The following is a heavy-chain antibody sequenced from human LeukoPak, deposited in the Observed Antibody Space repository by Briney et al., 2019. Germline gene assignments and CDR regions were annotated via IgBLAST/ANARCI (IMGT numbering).Heavy chain of an antibody. V-gene: IGHV6-1*01. J-gene: IGHJ5*02. CDR2: TYYRSTWCN. D-gene: IGHD2-21*02. Sequence: SQTLSLTCAISGDSVSSNSVTWNWIRQSPSRGLEWLGRTYYRSTWCNDYAVSVRGRITVNPDTSKNQFSLHLNSVTPEDTAVYYCARRLTQDDCLDPWGQGILVTVSS. CDR3: ARRLTQDDCLDP. CDR1: GDSVSSNSVT.